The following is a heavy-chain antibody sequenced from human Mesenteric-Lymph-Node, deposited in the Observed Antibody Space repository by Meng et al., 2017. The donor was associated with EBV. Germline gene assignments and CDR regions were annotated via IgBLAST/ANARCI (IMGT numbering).Heavy chain of an antibody. CDR1: GGSIGSANY. Sequence: QPQESGPGLVKPSHTLSLTCTVSGGSIGSANYWSWIRQPPGKGLEWIGYIYYSGNTYYNPSLESRVTISIDTSKSQVSLKLTSVTAADTAVYYCARVTYSGSRYPSVFDYWGQGNLVTVSS. CDR2: IYYSGNT. D-gene: IGHD6-13*01. V-gene: IGHV4-30-4*01. J-gene: IGHJ4*02. CDR3: ARVTYSGSRYPSVFDY.